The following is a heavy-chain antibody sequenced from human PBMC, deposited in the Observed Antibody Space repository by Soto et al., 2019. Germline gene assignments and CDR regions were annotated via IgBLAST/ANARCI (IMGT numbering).Heavy chain of an antibody. D-gene: IGHD3-10*01. J-gene: IGHJ4*02. CDR1: GFTFSDYY. V-gene: IGHV3-11*05. Sequence: PGGSLRLSCAASGFTFSDYYMSWIRQAPGKGLEWVSYISSSSSYTNYADSVKGRFTISRDNGRNSLYLQMNSLRAEDTAVDYCTRDSGTSYGGYRGQRTLVTVSS. CDR2: ISSSSSYT. CDR3: TRDSGTSYGGY.